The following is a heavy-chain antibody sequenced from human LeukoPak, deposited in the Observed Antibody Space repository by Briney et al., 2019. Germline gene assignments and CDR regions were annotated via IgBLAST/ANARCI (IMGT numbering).Heavy chain of an antibody. CDR1: GYTFTSYD. Sequence: GASVKVSCKASGYTFTSYDINWVRQATGQGLEWMGWMNPNSGNTGYAQKFQGRVTITRNASISTAYMELSSLRSEDTAVYYCARGRHYSNYVYYYYYYMDVWGKGTTVTVSS. CDR2: MNPNSGNT. J-gene: IGHJ6*03. CDR3: ARGRHYSNYVYYYYYYMDV. D-gene: IGHD4-11*01. V-gene: IGHV1-8*03.